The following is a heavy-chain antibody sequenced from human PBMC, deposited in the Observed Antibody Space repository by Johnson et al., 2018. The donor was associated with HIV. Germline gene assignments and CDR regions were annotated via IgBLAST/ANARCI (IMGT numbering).Heavy chain of an antibody. CDR3: AKDQGITMIVVVAGAFDI. Sequence: VQLVESGGGVVQPGRSLRLSCAASGFTFSNYAVHWVRQAPGKGLEWVAVISFDGSNKYYADSVKGRFTISRDNSKNTLYLQMNSLRAEDTAVYYCAKDQGITMIVVVAGAFDIWGQGTMVTVSS. V-gene: IGHV3-30*04. CDR2: ISFDGSNK. J-gene: IGHJ3*02. D-gene: IGHD3-22*01. CDR1: GFTFSNYA.